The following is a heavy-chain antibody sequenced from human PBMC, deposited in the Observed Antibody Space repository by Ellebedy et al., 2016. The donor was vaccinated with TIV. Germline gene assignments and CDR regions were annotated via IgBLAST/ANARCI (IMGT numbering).Heavy chain of an antibody. V-gene: IGHV3-23*01. J-gene: IGHJ2*01. CDR1: GFTFASHA. CDR2: IVGSGA. Sequence: PGGSLRLSCAASGFTFASHAMTWVRQAPGTGLAWVSGIVGSGAEKYADSVKGRFTISRDNSENALYLQMSSLRAEDTALYYCARVGSGPNDWYFDLWGRGTLVTVSS. D-gene: IGHD3-10*01. CDR3: ARVGSGPNDWYFDL.